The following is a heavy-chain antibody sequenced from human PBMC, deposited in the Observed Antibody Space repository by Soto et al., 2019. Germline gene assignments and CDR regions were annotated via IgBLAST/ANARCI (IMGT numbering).Heavy chain of an antibody. CDR2: IYDSGST. V-gene: IGHV4-59*01. Sequence: PSETLSLTCTVSGASISSYYWSWIRQPPGKGLEWIGYIYDSGSTNYNPSLKSRVTISVDTSKNQFSLKLTSVTAADTAVYYCAAPPRYWGQGTLVTVSS. J-gene: IGHJ4*02. CDR1: GASISSYY. D-gene: IGHD6-6*01. CDR3: AAPPRY.